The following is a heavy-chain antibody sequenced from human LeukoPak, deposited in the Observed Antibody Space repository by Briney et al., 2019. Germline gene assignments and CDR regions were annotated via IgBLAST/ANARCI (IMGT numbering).Heavy chain of an antibody. V-gene: IGHV4-34*01. CDR2: INHSGST. CDR1: GGSFSGYY. Sequence: SETLSLTCAVYGGSFSGYYWSWIRQPPGKGLEWIGEINHSGSTNYNPSLKSRVTISVDTSKNQFSLKLSSVTAADTAVCYCARGQGSSWRYWFDPWGQGTLVTVSS. D-gene: IGHD6-13*01. J-gene: IGHJ5*02. CDR3: ARGQGSSWRYWFDP.